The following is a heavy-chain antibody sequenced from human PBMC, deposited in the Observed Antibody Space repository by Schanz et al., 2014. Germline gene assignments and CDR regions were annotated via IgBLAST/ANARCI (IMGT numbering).Heavy chain of an antibody. CDR2: IKKDGSEK. V-gene: IGHV3-7*01. D-gene: IGHD1-1*01. Sequence: EVQLAESGGGLDQPGGSLRLSCAASGFTFSGFWMTWVRQAPGKGLEWVANIKKDGSEKYYVDSVKGRFTISRDNAKNALILQMNSLRPEDTCVCYCARGRVLESWGQGTLVTVSS. J-gene: IGHJ5*02. CDR3: ARGRVLES. CDR1: GFTFSGFW.